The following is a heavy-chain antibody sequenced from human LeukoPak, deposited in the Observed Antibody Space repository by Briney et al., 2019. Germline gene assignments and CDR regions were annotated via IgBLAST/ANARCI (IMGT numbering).Heavy chain of an antibody. CDR2: IKQDGSKK. V-gene: IGHV3-7*04. CDR3: TRVGYIDEGIDY. CDR1: GFTFSTYV. J-gene: IGHJ4*02. Sequence: GGSLRLSCAASGFTFSTYVMTWVRQAPGKGLEWVANIKQDGSKKSYVDSVKGRFTISRDNAKNSLYLQMNSLRAEDTAIYYCTRVGYIDEGIDYWGQGTLVTVSS. D-gene: IGHD5-24*01.